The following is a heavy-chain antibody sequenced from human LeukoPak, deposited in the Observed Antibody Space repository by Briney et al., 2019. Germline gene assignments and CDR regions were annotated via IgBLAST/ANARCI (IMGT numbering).Heavy chain of an antibody. CDR2: ISDNGART. V-gene: IGHV3-23*01. J-gene: IGHJ6*03. Sequence: GGSLRLSCAASGFTFSSYGMTWVRQAPGKGLEWLSAISDNGARTFYADSVKGRFTISRDNAKNSLYLQMNSLRAEDTALYYCAKSSGNCLNYYYYMDVWGKGTTVTISS. CDR3: AKSSGNCLNYYYYMDV. D-gene: IGHD3-10*01. CDR1: GFTFSSYG.